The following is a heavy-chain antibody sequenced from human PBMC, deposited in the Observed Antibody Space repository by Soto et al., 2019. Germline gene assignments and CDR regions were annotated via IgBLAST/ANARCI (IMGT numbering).Heavy chain of an antibody. D-gene: IGHD6-13*01. CDR2: IYYSGST. CDR3: ARAAEYSSSWYPNWFDP. J-gene: IGHJ5*02. V-gene: IGHV4-59*01. CDR1: GGSISSYY. Sequence: SSETLSLTCTVSGGSISSYYWSWIRQPPGKGLEWIGYIYYSGSTNYNPSLKSRVTISVDTSKNQFSLKLSSVTAADTAVYYCARAAEYSSSWYPNWFDPWGQGTLVTVSS.